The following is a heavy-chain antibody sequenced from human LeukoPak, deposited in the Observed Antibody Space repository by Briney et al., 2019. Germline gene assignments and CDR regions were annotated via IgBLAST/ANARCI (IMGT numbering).Heavy chain of an antibody. V-gene: IGHV3-30*02. CDR1: GFTFSSYG. Sequence: GGSLRLSCAASGFTFSSYGMHWVRQAPGKGLEWVAFIRYDGSNKYYADSVKGRFTISRDNSKNTLYLQMNSLRAEDTAVYYCASVQGQDRYCTSTICYYYYYMDVWGKGTTVTVSS. CDR2: IRYDGSNK. CDR3: ASVQGQDRYCTSTICYYYYYMDV. J-gene: IGHJ6*03. D-gene: IGHD2-2*01.